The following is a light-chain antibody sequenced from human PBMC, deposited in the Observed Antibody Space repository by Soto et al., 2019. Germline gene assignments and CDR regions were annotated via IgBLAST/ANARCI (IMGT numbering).Light chain of an antibody. Sequence: QSALTQPRSVSGSPGQSVTISCTGTSSDVGAYNYVSWYQHHPGKAPKLMIYDVANRPSGVPDRFSGSKSGNTASLTISGLQAEDEAAYYCCSYAGRSTSVFGGGTQLTVL. CDR1: SSDVGAYNY. CDR3: CSYAGRSTSV. V-gene: IGLV2-11*01. J-gene: IGLJ7*01. CDR2: DVA.